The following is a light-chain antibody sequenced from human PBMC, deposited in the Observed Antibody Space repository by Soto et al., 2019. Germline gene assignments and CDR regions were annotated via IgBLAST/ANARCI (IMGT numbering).Light chain of an antibody. CDR3: AVWDDSLSGWV. Sequence: QSVLTQPPSASGTPGQRVTISCSGSSSNIGRNTVDWYLQLPGTAPKLLIYSNNLRPSGVPDRFSGSKSGTSASLAISGLQSEDEADYYCAVWDDSLSGWVFGGGTKVTVL. CDR2: SNN. J-gene: IGLJ3*02. V-gene: IGLV1-44*01. CDR1: SSNIGRNT.